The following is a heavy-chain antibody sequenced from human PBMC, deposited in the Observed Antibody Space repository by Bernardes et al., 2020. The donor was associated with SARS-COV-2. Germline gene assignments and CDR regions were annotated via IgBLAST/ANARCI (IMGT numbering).Heavy chain of an antibody. D-gene: IGHD6-19*01. Sequence: SETLSLTCAVYGGSFSGYYWSWIRQPPGKGLEWIGEINHSGSTNYNPSLKSRVTISVDTSKNQFSLKLSSVTAADTAVYYCARAISSGWFLGQHDAFDIWGQGTMVTVSS. V-gene: IGHV4-34*01. CDR3: ARAISSGWFLGQHDAFDI. CDR2: INHSGST. J-gene: IGHJ3*02. CDR1: GGSFSGYY.